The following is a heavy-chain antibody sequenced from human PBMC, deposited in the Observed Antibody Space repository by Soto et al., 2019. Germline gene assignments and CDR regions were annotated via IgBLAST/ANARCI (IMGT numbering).Heavy chain of an antibody. V-gene: IGHV1-46*01. Sequence: ASVKVSCKASWYTFTRNYMPWVGQAPGQGLEWMGIINPRGGSTSYAQKFQGRVTMTRDTSTSTVYMELGSLRSEDTAVYYCARGPTNSGSYQHAFDIWGQGTMVTGSS. CDR1: WYTFTRNY. J-gene: IGHJ3*02. D-gene: IGHD1-26*01. CDR3: ARGPTNSGSYQHAFDI. CDR2: INPRGGST.